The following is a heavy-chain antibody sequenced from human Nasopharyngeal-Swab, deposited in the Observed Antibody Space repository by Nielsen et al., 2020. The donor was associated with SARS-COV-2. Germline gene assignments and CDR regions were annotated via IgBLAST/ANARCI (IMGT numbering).Heavy chain of an antibody. D-gene: IGHD3-10*01. V-gene: IGHV4-59*08. Sequence: CQAPGKGLEWIGYILDSGTTTYNPSLKSRVTISIDTSKNHFSLEMTPVTAADTAIYYCAASYGSGSFRSWFDPWGQGTLVTVSS. CDR3: AASYGSGSFRSWFDP. J-gene: IGHJ5*02. CDR2: ILDSGTT.